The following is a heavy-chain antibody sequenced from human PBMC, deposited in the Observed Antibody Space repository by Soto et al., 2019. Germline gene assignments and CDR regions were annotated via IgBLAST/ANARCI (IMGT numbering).Heavy chain of an antibody. Sequence: QVQLVQSGAEVKKPGASVKVSCKASGYTFTSYDIYWVRQATGQGLEWMGLMNPNSGNTGYAQKFQVRVTMTRNTSISTAYMELSSLRSEDTAVYYCARALSIGYCSSTSCSKFDYWGQGSLVTVSS. V-gene: IGHV1-8*01. CDR2: MNPNSGNT. CDR3: ARALSIGYCSSTSCSKFDY. J-gene: IGHJ4*02. D-gene: IGHD2-2*01. CDR1: GYTFTSYD.